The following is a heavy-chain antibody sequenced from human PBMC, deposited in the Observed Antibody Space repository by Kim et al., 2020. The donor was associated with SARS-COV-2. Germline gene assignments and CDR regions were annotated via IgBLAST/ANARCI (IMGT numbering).Heavy chain of an antibody. J-gene: IGHJ2*01. V-gene: IGHV7-4-1*02. CDR1: GYPFGSYA. Sequence: ASVKVSCKASGYPFGSYAINWVRQAPGQGPEWLGWINTNTGNSLFARGFTGRFVSSLDASASTAFVEISGLRSEDTGLYYCAREASDLIGSYTPFDLWGR. CDR2: INTNTGNS. D-gene: IGHD1-26*01. CDR3: AREASDLIGSYTPFDL.